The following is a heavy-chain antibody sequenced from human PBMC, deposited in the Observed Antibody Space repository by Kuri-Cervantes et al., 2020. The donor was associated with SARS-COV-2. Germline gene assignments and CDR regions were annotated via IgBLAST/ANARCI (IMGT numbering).Heavy chain of an antibody. J-gene: IGHJ4*02. CDR2: ISWNSGSI. CDR1: GFTFSSYA. D-gene: IGHD1-26*01. CDR3: AKGRGGSYRLPFDY. Sequence: SLKISCAASGFTFSSYAISWVRQAPGKGLEWVSGISWNSGSIGYADSVKGRFTISRDNAKNSLYLQMNSLRAEDTALYYCAKGRGGSYRLPFDYWGQGTLVTVSS. V-gene: IGHV3-9*01.